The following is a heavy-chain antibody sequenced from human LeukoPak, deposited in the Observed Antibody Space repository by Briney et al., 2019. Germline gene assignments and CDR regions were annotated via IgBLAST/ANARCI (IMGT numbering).Heavy chain of an antibody. CDR2: IWYDGSNK. D-gene: IGHD1-7*01. CDR3: ARDSPLQNYVGGMDV. Sequence: SGGSLRLSCAASGFTFSSYGMHWVRQAPGKGLEWVAVIWYDGSNKYYADSVKGRFTISRDNSKNTLYLQMNSLRAEDTAVYYCARDSPLQNYVGGMDVWGQGTTVTVSS. J-gene: IGHJ6*02. V-gene: IGHV3-33*01. CDR1: GFTFSSYG.